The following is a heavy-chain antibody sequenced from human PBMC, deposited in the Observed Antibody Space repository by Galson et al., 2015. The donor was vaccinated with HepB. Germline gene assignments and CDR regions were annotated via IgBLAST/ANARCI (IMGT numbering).Heavy chain of an antibody. J-gene: IGHJ4*02. CDR3: TTEDGPYSDTYFDI. Sequence: SLRLSCAASGLSFNNAWMSWVRRAPGKGLEWVGQIKAKVDGGTSDYAAPVKGRFFISRDDSKNTMYLQMNSLKAEDTAVYYCTTEDGPYSDTYFDIRGQGTLVTVSS. CDR2: IKAKVDGGTS. V-gene: IGHV3-15*01. CDR1: GLSFNNAW. D-gene: IGHD2-15*01.